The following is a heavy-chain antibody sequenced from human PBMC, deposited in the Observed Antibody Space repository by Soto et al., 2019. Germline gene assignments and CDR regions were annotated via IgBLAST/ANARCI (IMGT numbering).Heavy chain of an antibody. Sequence: ASVKVSCKASGGTFSSYAISWVRQAPGQGLEWMGGIIPIFGTANYAQKFQGRVTITADESTSTAYMELSSLRSEDTAVYYCVRPLEVYAILGYYYYYGMDVWGQGTTVTVSS. V-gene: IGHV1-69*13. J-gene: IGHJ6*02. D-gene: IGHD2-8*01. CDR1: GGTFSSYA. CDR2: IIPIFGTA. CDR3: VRPLEVYAILGYYYYYGMDV.